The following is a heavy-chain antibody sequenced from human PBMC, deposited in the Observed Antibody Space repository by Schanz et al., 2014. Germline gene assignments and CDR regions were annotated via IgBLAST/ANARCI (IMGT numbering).Heavy chain of an antibody. CDR1: GGTFSSYS. D-gene: IGHD3-22*01. J-gene: IGHJ4*02. CDR3: ARSNYYDNSDYYNAFDY. Sequence: QVQLVQSGAEVKKPGSSVKVSCKASGGTFSSYSISWVRQAPGQGLEWMRRIIPILGIANYAQKFQGRVTNTADKSTNTAYMNLSSLSPEYTAVYDCARSNYYDNSDYYNAFDYGGQGTLVTVSS. V-gene: IGHV1-69*02. CDR2: IIPILGIA.